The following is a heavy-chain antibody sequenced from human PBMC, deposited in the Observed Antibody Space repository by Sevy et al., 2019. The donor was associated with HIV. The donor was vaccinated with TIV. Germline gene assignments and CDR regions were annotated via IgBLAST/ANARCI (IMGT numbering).Heavy chain of an antibody. D-gene: IGHD1-26*01. Sequence: SETLSLTCTVSGGSITSLYWNWIRQPPGKGLQWIANIYYNGHINYNPSLKSRVTLSLDTSKNQFSLRLSSVTAADSAMYYCAGENAWGRGYSWGQGTLVTVSS. CDR1: GGSITSLY. V-gene: IGHV4-59*08. J-gene: IGHJ4*02. CDR2: IYYNGHI. CDR3: AGENAWGRGYS.